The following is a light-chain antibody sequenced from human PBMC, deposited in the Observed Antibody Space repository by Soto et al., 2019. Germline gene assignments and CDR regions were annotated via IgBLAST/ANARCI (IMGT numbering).Light chain of an antibody. J-gene: IGKJ1*01. Sequence: EILLTQSPSTLSLSPVERSTLSRRASQSVSSNLAWYQQKPGQAPRLLIYGASNRATGIPDRFSGSGSGTDFTLTISRLEPEDFAVYYCQQYGSSGTFGQGTKVDIK. CDR3: QQYGSSGT. V-gene: IGKV3-20*01. CDR1: QSVSSN. CDR2: GAS.